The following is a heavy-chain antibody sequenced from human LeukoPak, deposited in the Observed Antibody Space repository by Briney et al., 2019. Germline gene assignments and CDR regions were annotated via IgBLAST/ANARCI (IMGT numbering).Heavy chain of an antibody. V-gene: IGHV1-46*01. J-gene: IGHJ4*02. CDR2: INPSGGST. D-gene: IGHD1-26*01. Sequence: ASVKVSCKASGYTFTSYYMHWVRQAPGQGLKWMGIINPSGGSTSYAQKFQGRITMTRDTSTSTVYMELSSLRSEDTAVYYCARVYSGSYPDYWGQGTLVTVSS. CDR3: ARVYSGSYPDY. CDR1: GYTFTSYY.